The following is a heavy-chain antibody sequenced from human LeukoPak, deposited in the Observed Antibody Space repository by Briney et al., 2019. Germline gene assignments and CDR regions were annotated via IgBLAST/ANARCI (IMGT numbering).Heavy chain of an antibody. CDR2: IKQDGSEK. J-gene: IGHJ4*02. CDR3: AHSGYYPYYFDY. V-gene: IGHV3-7*01. Sequence: GGSLRLSCAASGFTFSSYWMSWVRQAPGKGLEWVANIKQDGSEKYYVDSVKGQFTISRDNAKNSLYLQMNSLRAEDTAVYYCAHSGYYPYYFDYWGQGTLVTVSS. CDR1: GFTFSSYW. D-gene: IGHD3-22*01.